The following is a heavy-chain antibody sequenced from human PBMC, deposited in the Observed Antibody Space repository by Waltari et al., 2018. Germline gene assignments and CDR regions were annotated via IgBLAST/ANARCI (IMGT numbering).Heavy chain of an antibody. CDR3: ARPVGNET. D-gene: IGHD1-26*01. CDR2: IYSGGST. CDR1: GFSGSGVS. Sequence: EVQLVESGGGLVQPGGSLRLSCAASGFSGSGVSMTWVRQAPGKGLQWVSIIYSGGSTYYADSVKGRFTISRDNSKNTVFLQMNSLRVDDTAVYYCARPVGNETWGQGTLVTVSS. J-gene: IGHJ5*02. V-gene: IGHV3-53*01.